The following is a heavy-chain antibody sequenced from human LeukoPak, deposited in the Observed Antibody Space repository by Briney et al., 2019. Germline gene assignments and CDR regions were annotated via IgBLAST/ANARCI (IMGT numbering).Heavy chain of an antibody. Sequence: GASVKVSCKASGYTFTSYYMHWVRQAPGQGLEWMGIINPSGGSTSYAQKFQGRVTMTRDMSTSTVYMELRSLRSDDTAVYYCARSQVGYSYGYEPDYWGQGTLVTVSS. CDR3: ARSQVGYSYGYEPDY. J-gene: IGHJ4*02. CDR2: INPSGGST. V-gene: IGHV1-46*01. CDR1: GYTFTSYY. D-gene: IGHD5-18*01.